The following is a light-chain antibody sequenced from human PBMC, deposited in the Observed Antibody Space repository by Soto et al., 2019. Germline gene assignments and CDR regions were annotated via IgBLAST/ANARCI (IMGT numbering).Light chain of an antibody. J-gene: IGLJ1*01. CDR2: EIN. CDR1: SSDVGAYDY. V-gene: IGLV2-8*01. Sequence: QSALTQPPSASGSPGQSVTISCTGTSSDVGAYDYVSWYQQHPGKAPKLMIYEINKRPSGVPDRFSGSKSGNTASLPVSGLQAEDEADYYCSSFAGSNNFPYVFGTGTKVTVL. CDR3: SSFAGSNNFPYV.